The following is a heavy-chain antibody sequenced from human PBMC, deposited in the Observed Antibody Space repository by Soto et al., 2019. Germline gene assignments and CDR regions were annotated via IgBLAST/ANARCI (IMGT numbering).Heavy chain of an antibody. CDR2: IYWDDDK. CDR3: ARLLWFGELF. D-gene: IGHD3-10*01. V-gene: IGHV2-5*02. Sequence: QITLKESGPTLVKPTQTLTLTCTFSGFSLSTTGVGVGWIRQPPGKALEWLALIYWDDDKRYSPSLKSRVTITKDTSKNQVVLTMTNIDPVDTATYYCARLLWFGELFWGQGTLVTVSS. J-gene: IGHJ4*02. CDR1: GFSLSTTGVG.